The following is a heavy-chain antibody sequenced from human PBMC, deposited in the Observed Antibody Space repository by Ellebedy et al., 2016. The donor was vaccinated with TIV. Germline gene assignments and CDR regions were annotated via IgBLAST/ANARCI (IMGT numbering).Heavy chain of an antibody. Sequence: SETLSLXXAISGDSVSSNSAAWNWIRQSPSRGLEWLGRTYYRSKWYNDYAVSAKSRITINPDTSKNQFSLQLNSVTPEDTAVYYCARSRSSGRLFDYWGQGTLVTVSS. J-gene: IGHJ4*02. V-gene: IGHV6-1*01. CDR2: TYYRSKWYN. CDR3: ARSRSSGRLFDY. CDR1: GDSVSSNSAA. D-gene: IGHD6-19*01.